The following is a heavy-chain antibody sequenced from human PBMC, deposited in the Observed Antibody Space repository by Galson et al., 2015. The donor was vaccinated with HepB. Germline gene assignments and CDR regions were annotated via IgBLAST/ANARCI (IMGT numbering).Heavy chain of an antibody. D-gene: IGHD4-17*01. CDR2: VSSNTIHT. CDR3: ARVADSHYGDHTHFDS. V-gene: IGHV3-11*06. Sequence: SLRLSCAASGFTFSDYYMSWIRQAPGKGLEWLAYVSSNTIHTNYADSVKGRFTVSRDNVKNSISLQMNRLSVEDTAMYYCARVADSHYGDHTHFDSWGQGALVTVSS. CDR1: GFTFSDYY. J-gene: IGHJ4*02.